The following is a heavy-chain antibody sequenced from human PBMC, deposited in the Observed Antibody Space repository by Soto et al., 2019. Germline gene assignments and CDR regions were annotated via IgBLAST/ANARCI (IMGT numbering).Heavy chain of an antibody. CDR2: IKSKSDDGTI. D-gene: IGHD3-16*01. CDR3: ATWSYSASVWHAFDI. J-gene: IGHJ3*02. V-gene: IGHV3-15*01. CDR1: GLTFTKAW. Sequence: LRLSCEASGLTFTKAWMNWVRQAPGKGLEWLGRIKSKSDDGTIKYAGPVTGRFSISRDDSKNTLYLEMNSLTPEDTAIYYCATWSYSASVWHAFDIWGPGTMVTVSS.